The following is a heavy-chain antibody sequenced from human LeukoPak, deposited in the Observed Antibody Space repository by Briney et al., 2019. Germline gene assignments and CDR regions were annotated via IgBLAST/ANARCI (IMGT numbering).Heavy chain of an antibody. V-gene: IGHV3-30*02. CDR3: AKHLGSSWVIFDY. J-gene: IGHJ4*02. CDR2: ITYDGSNK. D-gene: IGHD6-13*01. Sequence: PGGSLRLSCAASGFTFSTYGIHWVRQAPGKGLAWVAFITYDGSNKYYAESVKGRFTISRDNSKNTLYLQMSSLRAEDTAVYYCAKHLGSSWVIFDYWGQGTLVTVSS. CDR1: GFTFSTYG.